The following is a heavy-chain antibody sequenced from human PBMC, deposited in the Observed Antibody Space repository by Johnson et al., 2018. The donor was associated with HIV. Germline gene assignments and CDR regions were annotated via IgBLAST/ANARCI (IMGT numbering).Heavy chain of an antibody. V-gene: IGHV3-30*04. D-gene: IGHD1-26*01. CDR1: GFTFSSYA. J-gene: IGHJ3*02. CDR3: AKGKSGGGSYSAPDAFDM. CDR2: ISYDGSNK. Sequence: QVQLVESGGGVVQPGRSLRLSCAASGFTFSSYAMHWVRQAPGKGLEWVAVISYDGSNKYYADSVKGRFTISRDNSKNTLYLQMSSLRADDTAVYYCAKGKSGGGSYSAPDAFDMWGQGTMVTVAS.